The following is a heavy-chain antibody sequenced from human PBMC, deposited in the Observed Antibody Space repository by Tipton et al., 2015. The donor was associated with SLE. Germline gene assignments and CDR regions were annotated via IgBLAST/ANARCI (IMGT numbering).Heavy chain of an antibody. CDR2: IFYTGSV. Sequence: TLSLTCTVSGGSISNSYWTWIRQPPGKGLEWIGSIFYTGSVHDNPSLTSRVTISGDPSKNQFSLKLSSVTAADTAVYYCARGRSYDSSGYYFYYYYYMDVWGKGTTVTVSS. V-gene: IGHV4-59*01. D-gene: IGHD3-22*01. CDR1: GGSISNSY. CDR3: ARGRSYDSSGYYFYYYYYMDV. J-gene: IGHJ6*03.